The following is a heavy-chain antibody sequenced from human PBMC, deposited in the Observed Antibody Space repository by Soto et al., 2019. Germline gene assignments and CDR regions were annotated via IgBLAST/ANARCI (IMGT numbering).Heavy chain of an antibody. V-gene: IGHV4-4*07. J-gene: IGHJ4*02. CDR1: GGSIGTYY. CDR2: IHSSGST. Sequence: QVQLRESGPGLVKPSETLSLTCSVSGGSIGTYYWSWIRQPAGKGLEWIGRIHSSGSTNYNPSLRSRVTMSLDTAKNQFSLKLNSVTAADTAVYYCARAKYVSPSEWGQGTLVTVSS. D-gene: IGHD3-16*01. CDR3: ARAKYVSPSE.